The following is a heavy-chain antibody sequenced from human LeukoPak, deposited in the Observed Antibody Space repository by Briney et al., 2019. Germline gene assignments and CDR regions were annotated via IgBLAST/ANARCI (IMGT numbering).Heavy chain of an antibody. Sequence: GGSLRLSCAVSGFMFSSQWMTWVRQAPGTGLEWVATINSDGSAKYHVDSVKGRFTISRDNAKNLVYLQMSILKAEDTAVYYCADLGTSDCGQGTLVTVSS. CDR3: ADLGTSD. D-gene: IGHD1-7*01. CDR1: GFMFSSQW. CDR2: INSDGSAK. J-gene: IGHJ4*02. V-gene: IGHV3-7*01.